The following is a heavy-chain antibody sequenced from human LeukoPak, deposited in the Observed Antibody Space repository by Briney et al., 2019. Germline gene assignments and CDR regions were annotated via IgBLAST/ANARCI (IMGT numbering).Heavy chain of an antibody. D-gene: IGHD2-8*01. V-gene: IGHV4-39*07. J-gene: IGHJ4*02. CDR3: ARVTSRLGVCDY. Sequence: SETLSLTCTVSGGSMTSSSYYWGWIRQPPGKGLEWIGSIYHSGNTYYNPSLKSRVTISVDTSKNQFSLKLRSVTAADTAVYYCARVTSRLGVCDYWGQGTLVTVSS. CDR2: IYHSGNT. CDR1: GGSMTSSSYY.